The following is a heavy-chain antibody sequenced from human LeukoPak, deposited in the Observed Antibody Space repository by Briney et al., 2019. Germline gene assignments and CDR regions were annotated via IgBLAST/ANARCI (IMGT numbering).Heavy chain of an antibody. J-gene: IGHJ4*02. D-gene: IGHD3-22*01. CDR1: GGSISSYY. V-gene: IGHV4-59*01. CDR2: IYYSGST. Sequence: SETLSLTCTVSGGSISSYYWSWIRQPPGEGPGWIGYIYYSGSTNYNPSLKSRVTISVDTSKNQFSLKLSSVTAADTAVYYCARAAKHDSSGYPDYWGQGTLVTVSS. CDR3: ARAAKHDSSGYPDY.